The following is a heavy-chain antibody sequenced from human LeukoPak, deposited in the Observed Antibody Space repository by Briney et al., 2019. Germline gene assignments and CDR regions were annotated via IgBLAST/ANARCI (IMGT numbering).Heavy chain of an antibody. CDR3: ATDLGARWFDP. Sequence: ASVKVSCKAPGYTFTSYYMHWVRQAPGQGLEWMGIINPSGGSTSYAQKFQGRVTMTEDTSTDTAYMELSSLRSEDTAVYYCATDLGARWFDPWGQGTLVTVSS. CDR1: GYTFTSYY. D-gene: IGHD3-16*01. CDR2: INPSGGST. V-gene: IGHV1-46*01. J-gene: IGHJ5*02.